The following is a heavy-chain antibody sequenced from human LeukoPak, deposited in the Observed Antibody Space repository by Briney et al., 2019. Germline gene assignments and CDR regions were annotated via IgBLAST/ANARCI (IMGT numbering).Heavy chain of an antibody. Sequence: TGGSLRLSCAASGFSFSIYWMTWVRQAPGKGLEWVANIKHDGTEEYYVDSVKGRFTISRDNAKDSLFLQMDSLRAEDTAVYYCARQSFDGYHYPDYWGQGSLVTVSS. V-gene: IGHV3-7*01. D-gene: IGHD5-24*01. CDR3: ARQSFDGYHYPDY. J-gene: IGHJ4*02. CDR2: IKHDGTEE. CDR1: GFSFSIYW.